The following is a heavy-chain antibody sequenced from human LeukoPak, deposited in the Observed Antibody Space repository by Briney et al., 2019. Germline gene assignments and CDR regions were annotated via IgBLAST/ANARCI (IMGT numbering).Heavy chain of an antibody. CDR3: AKQGEYYYDSSGYAHYFDY. V-gene: IGHV3-23*01. Sequence: GGSLRLSCAASGFTFSSYAMSWVRQAPGKGLEWVSAISGSGGSTYYADSVKGRFTISRDNSKNTLYLQMNSLRAEDTAVYYCAKQGEYYYDSSGYAHYFDYWGQGTLVTVSS. CDR1: GFTFSSYA. J-gene: IGHJ4*02. D-gene: IGHD3-22*01. CDR2: ISGSGGST.